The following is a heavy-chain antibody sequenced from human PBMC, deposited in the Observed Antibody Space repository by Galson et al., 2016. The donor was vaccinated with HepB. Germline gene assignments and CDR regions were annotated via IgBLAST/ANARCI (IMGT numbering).Heavy chain of an antibody. CDR2: VYYSGTA. V-gene: IGHV4-39*02. D-gene: IGHD6-13*01. CDR1: SGSISSSRYY. J-gene: IGHJ5*02. Sequence: SETLSLTCTVSSGSISSSRYYWGWIRQPPGKGLEWIGSVYYSGTAYYDPSLKSRVSISVDTSKNQFSLRLNSVTPEDTAVYYCAREEVRHSSSWYWFDPWGQGTLVTVSS. CDR3: AREEVRHSSSWYWFDP.